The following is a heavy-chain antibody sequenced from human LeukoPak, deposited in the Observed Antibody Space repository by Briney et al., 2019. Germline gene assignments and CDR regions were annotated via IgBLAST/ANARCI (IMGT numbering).Heavy chain of an antibody. J-gene: IGHJ5*02. D-gene: IGHD2-15*01. V-gene: IGHV1-69*04. CDR2: IIPILGIA. CDR1: GGTFSSYA. CDR3: ARVRPGSSPGRYCSGGSCYNNWFDP. Sequence: SVKVSCKASGGTFSSYAISWVRQAPGQGLEWMGRIIPILGIANYAQKFQGRVTITADKSTSAAYMELSSLRSEDTAVYYCARVRPGSSPGRYCSGGSCYNNWFDPWGQGTLVTVSS.